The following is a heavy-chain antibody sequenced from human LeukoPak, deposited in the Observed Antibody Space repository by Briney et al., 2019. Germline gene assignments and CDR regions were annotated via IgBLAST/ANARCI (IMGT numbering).Heavy chain of an antibody. CDR2: ISSSSSYI. CDR1: GFTFSSYA. V-gene: IGHV3-21*01. J-gene: IGHJ4*02. Sequence: GGSLRLSCAASGFTFSSYAMSWVRQAPGKGLEWVSSISSSSSYIYYADSVKGRFTISRDNAKNSLYLQMNSLRAEDTAVYYCARAPRYYFDYWGQGTLVTVSS. CDR3: ARAPRYYFDY.